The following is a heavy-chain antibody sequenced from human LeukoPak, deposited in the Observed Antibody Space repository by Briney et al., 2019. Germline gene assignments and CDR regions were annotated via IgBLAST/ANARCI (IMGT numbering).Heavy chain of an antibody. Sequence: SETLSLTCTVSGGSISSYYWSWIRQPPGEGLELIGYIYYSGSTKYNPSLKSRVTISVDTPKNQFFLDLSSVTAADTAVYYCARSWYYYDSSGYYHYFDYWGQGTLVTVSS. CDR3: ARSWYYYDSSGYYHYFDY. V-gene: IGHV4-59*08. J-gene: IGHJ4*02. D-gene: IGHD3-22*01. CDR1: GGSISSYY. CDR2: IYYSGST.